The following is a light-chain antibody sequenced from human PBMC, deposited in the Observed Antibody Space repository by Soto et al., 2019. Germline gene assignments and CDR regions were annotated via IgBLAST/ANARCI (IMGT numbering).Light chain of an antibody. V-gene: IGKV3D-15*01. CDR1: QSVSSY. CDR3: QQYNDWPRT. J-gene: IGKJ5*01. Sequence: EIVLTQSPGTLSLSPGERATLSCRASQSVSSYLAWYQQKPGQAPRLLIYDASNRATGIPARFSGSASGTEFTLTISSLQSEDFGVYYCQQYNDWPRTFGQGTRL. CDR2: DAS.